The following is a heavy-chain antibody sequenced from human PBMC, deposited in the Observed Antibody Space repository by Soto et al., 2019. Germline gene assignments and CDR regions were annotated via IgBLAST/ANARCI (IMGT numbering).Heavy chain of an antibody. V-gene: IGHV3-30-3*01. J-gene: IGHJ3*01. CDR1: GFTFSTYA. Sequence: QVQLVESGGGVVQPGRSLRLSCAASGFTFSTYALHWVRQAPGKGLEWGATVTSDGSNKYHANSVEGRFTISRDDSKNTLYLQLNSLRAEDTAVYYCGRITLKTSVDTFDFWGQGTMVTVSS. CDR2: VTSDGSNK. CDR3: GRITLKTSVDTFDF. D-gene: IGHD3-22*01.